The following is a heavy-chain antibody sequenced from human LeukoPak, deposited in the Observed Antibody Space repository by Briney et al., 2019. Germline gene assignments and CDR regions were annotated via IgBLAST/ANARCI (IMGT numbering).Heavy chain of an antibody. V-gene: IGHV3-30*02. CDR1: GFTFSSYG. J-gene: IGHJ4*02. CDR3: AKDASGSYTHYFDY. CDR2: IQYDGSNK. Sequence: GGSLRLSCAASGFTFSSYGIHWVRQAPGKGLEWVGFIQYDGSNKYYADSVKGRFTISRDNSKNTLYLQMNSLRAEDTAVYYCAKDASGSYTHYFDYWGQGTLVTVSS. D-gene: IGHD1-26*01.